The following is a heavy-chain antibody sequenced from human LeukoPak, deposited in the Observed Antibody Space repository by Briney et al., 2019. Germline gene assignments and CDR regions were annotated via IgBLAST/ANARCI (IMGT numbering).Heavy chain of an antibody. J-gene: IGHJ4*02. CDR3: ASRVNSAWSFDY. CDR1: GFTFSKHW. Sequence: GGSLRLSCAASGFTFSKHWMHWVRQAPGKGLGWVSRISSDGSGTSYADSVKGRFTISRDNAKNTLHLQMNSLRGEDTAMYYCASRVNSAWSFDYWGQGTLVTVSS. D-gene: IGHD6-19*01. V-gene: IGHV3-74*01. CDR2: ISSDGSGT.